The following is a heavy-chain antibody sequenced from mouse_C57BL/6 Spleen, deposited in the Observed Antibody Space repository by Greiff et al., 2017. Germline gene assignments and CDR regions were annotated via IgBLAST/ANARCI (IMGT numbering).Heavy chain of an antibody. CDR1: GYTFTSYW. D-gene: IGHD1-1*01. CDR3: ARSPITTVVARGWYFDV. Sequence: QVQLQQPGAELVKPGASVKLSCKASGYTFTSYWMHWVKQRPGRGLEWIGRIDPNSGGTNYNEKFKSKATLTVDKSSSTAYMQLSSLTSEDSAVYYCARSPITTVVARGWYFDVWGTGTTVTVSS. CDR2: IDPNSGGT. V-gene: IGHV1-62-3*01. J-gene: IGHJ1*03.